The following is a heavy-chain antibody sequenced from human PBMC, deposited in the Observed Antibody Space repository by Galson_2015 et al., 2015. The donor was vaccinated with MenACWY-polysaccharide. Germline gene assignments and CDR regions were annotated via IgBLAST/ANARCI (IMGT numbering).Heavy chain of an antibody. CDR3: ARGHYGLDV. Sequence: SLRLSCAASGFTFSSYWMSWVRQAPGKGLEWVAHIKRDESEKYYVDSVKGRFAISRDNSKNSLYLQMNSLRPEDTAVYSCARGHYGLDVWGQGTTVIVSS. CDR2: IKRDESEK. V-gene: IGHV3-7*03. CDR1: GFTFSSYW. J-gene: IGHJ6*02.